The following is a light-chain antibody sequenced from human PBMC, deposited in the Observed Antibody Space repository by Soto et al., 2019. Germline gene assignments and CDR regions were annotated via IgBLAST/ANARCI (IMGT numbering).Light chain of an antibody. CDR3: SSYTNINTRACV. CDR2: EVT. Sequence: QSALTQPASVSGSPGQSITISCTGTSGDIGSYNRVSWYQQHPGKAPKLIIYEVTDRPSGVSSRFSGSKSGNTASLTISGIQAEDEAEDYCSSYTNINTRACVFGTGTKVTVL. CDR1: SGDIGSYNR. V-gene: IGLV2-14*01. J-gene: IGLJ1*01.